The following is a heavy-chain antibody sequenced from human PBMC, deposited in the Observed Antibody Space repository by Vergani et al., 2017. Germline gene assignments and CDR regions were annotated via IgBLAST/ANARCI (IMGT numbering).Heavy chain of an antibody. CDR2: ISWNSGSI. V-gene: IGHV3-9*01. D-gene: IGHD6-19*01. J-gene: IGHJ4*02. CDR1: GFTFDDYA. CDR3: ASQVAVAGFEYYFDY. Sequence: EVQLVESGGGLVQPGRSLRLSCAASGFTFDDYAMHWVRQAPGKGLEWVSGISWNSGSIGYADSVKGRFTISRDNAKNSLYLQMNSLRAEDTAVYYCASQVAVAGFEYYFDYWGQGTLVTVSS.